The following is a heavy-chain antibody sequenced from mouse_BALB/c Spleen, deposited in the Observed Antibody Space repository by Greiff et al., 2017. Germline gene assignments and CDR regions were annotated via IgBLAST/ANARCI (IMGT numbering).Heavy chain of an antibody. CDR1: GFNIKDTY. Sequence: EVQLQQSGAELVKPGASVKLSCTASGFNIKDTYMHWVKQRPEQGLEWIGRIDPANGNTKYDPKFQGKATITADTSSNTAYLQLSSLTSEDTAVYYCVYVNAMDYWGQGTSVTVSS. V-gene: IGHV14-3*02. CDR3: VYVNAMDY. J-gene: IGHJ4*01. CDR2: IDPANGNT. D-gene: IGHD1-1*01.